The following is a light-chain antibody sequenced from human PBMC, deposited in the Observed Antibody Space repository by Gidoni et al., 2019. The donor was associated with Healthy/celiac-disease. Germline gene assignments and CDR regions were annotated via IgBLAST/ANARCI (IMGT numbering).Light chain of an antibody. J-gene: IGKJ2*03. CDR3: QQSYSTPRS. V-gene: IGKV1-39*01. CDR2: AAS. Sequence: DIQMTQPPSSLSASVGDRVTITCRASQSISSYLNWYQQKPGKAPKRLIYAASSLQSGVPSRFSCSGSGTDFTLTISSLQPEDFATYYCQQSYSTPRSFGQGTKLEIK. CDR1: QSISSY.